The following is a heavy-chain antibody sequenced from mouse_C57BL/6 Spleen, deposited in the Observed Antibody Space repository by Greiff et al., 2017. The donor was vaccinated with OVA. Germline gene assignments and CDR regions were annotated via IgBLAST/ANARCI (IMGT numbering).Heavy chain of an antibody. CDR3: ARHGGPTIVTPTYFDY. J-gene: IGHJ2*01. CDR2: ISSGGSYT. CDR1: GFTFSSYG. D-gene: IGHD2-5*01. V-gene: IGHV5-6*01. Sequence: EVKLVESGGDLVKPGGSLKLSCAASGFTFSSYGMSWVRQTPDKRLEWVATISSGGSYTYYPDSVKGRFTISRDNAKNTLYLQMSSLKSEDTAMYYCARHGGPTIVTPTYFDYWGQGTTLTVSS.